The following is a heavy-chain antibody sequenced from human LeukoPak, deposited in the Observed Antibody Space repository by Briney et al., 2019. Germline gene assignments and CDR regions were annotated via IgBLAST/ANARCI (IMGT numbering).Heavy chain of an antibody. CDR1: GFTFSSYA. Sequence: PGGSLRLSCAASGFTFSSYAVSWVRQAPGKGLEWVSAIRGSGGSTYYADSVKGRFTISRDNSKNTLYLQMNSLRSEDTAVYYCARDRDDSSGYFLTYFDYWGQGTLVTVSS. CDR2: IRGSGGST. CDR3: ARDRDDSSGYFLTYFDY. V-gene: IGHV3-23*01. D-gene: IGHD3-22*01. J-gene: IGHJ4*02.